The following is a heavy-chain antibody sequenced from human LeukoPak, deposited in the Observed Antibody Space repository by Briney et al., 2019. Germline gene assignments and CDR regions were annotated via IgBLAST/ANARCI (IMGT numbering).Heavy chain of an antibody. J-gene: IGHJ4*02. CDR2: INTDGSIT. V-gene: IGHV3-74*01. Sequence: PGGSLRLSCAASGFTFSSYWMHWVRQAPGKGLVWVSRINTDGSITTYADSVKGRFTISRDNSKNTLYLQMNSLRPEDTAVHYCARAGGAGINVDTAMVLYYWGQGTLVTVSS. D-gene: IGHD5-18*01. CDR3: ARAGGAGINVDTAMVLYY. CDR1: GFTFSSYW.